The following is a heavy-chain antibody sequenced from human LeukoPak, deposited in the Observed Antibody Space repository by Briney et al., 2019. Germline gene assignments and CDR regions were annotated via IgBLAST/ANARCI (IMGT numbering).Heavy chain of an antibody. J-gene: IGHJ5*02. CDR1: GDSITSSSFF. D-gene: IGHD3-10*01. CDR2: ISYSGGT. Sequence: SETLSLTCTISGDSITSSSFFWDWIRQPPGRGLEWIGNISYSGGTNYNPSLKSRVTISVDTSKNQFSLKLNSVTAADTAVYYCARHYGPWGQGTLVTVSS. V-gene: IGHV4-39*01. CDR3: ARHYGP.